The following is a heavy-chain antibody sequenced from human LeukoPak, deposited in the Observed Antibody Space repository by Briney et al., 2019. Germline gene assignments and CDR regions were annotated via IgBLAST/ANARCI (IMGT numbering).Heavy chain of an antibody. CDR1: GYTFTSYG. D-gene: IGHD4-17*01. CDR2: ISAYNGNT. CDR3: ARGPPTVTAFRASDI. J-gene: IGHJ3*02. Sequence: SVKVSCKASGYTFTSYGISWVRQAPGQGLEWMGWISAYNGNTNYAQKLQCRVTMTTDTSTSTAYMELRSLRSDDTAVYYCARGPPTVTAFRASDIWGQGTMVTVSS. V-gene: IGHV1-18*01.